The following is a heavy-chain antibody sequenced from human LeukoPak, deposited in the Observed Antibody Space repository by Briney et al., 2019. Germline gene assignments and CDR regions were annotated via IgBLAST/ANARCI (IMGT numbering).Heavy chain of an antibody. Sequence: GASVKVSCKASGYTFTGYYMHWVRQAPGQGLEWMGWINPNSGGTNYAQKFQGRVTMTRDTSISTAYMELSRLRSDDTAVYYCARLRITVVRGVPSAFDPWGQGTLVTVSS. CDR1: GYTFTGYY. V-gene: IGHV1-2*02. J-gene: IGHJ5*02. CDR2: INPNSGGT. CDR3: ARLRITVVRGVPSAFDP. D-gene: IGHD3-10*01.